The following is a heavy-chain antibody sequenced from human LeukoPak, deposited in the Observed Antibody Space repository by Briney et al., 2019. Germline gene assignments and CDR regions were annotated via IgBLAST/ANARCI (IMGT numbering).Heavy chain of an antibody. CDR2: ISAYNGNT. CDR1: GYTFTSYG. Sequence: ASVKVSCKASGYTFTSYGISWVRQAAGQGLEWMGWISAYNGNTNYAQKLQGRVTMTTDTSTSTAYMELRSLRSDDTAVYYCARGHSRGMAAVAYWFDPWGQGTLVTVSS. V-gene: IGHV1-18*01. J-gene: IGHJ5*02. D-gene: IGHD6-13*01. CDR3: ARGHSRGMAAVAYWFDP.